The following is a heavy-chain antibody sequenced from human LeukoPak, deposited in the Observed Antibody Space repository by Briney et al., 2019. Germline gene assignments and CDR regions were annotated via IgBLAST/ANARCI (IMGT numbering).Heavy chain of an antibody. D-gene: IGHD5-24*01. V-gene: IGHV3-11*06. CDR3: AREGYGDGYNFGV. CDR2: IDTRSTYM. J-gene: IGHJ6*02. Sequence: GGSLRLSCTASGFALSDYYMNWIRQAPGKGLEWLSYIDTRSTYMNYADSVKGRFTISRDNAKNSLYLQMNSLRADDTAVYYCAREGYGDGYNFGVWGPGTTVIVSS. CDR1: GFALSDYY.